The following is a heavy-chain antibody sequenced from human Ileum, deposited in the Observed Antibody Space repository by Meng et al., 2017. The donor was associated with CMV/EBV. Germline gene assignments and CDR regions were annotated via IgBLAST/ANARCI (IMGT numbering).Heavy chain of an antibody. CDR1: WFTVSADY. CDR3: AKSTDTPGSGWPEAFDI. V-gene: IGHV3-66*01. J-gene: IGHJ3*02. Sequence: EEQLMDSGGDLGQPGGXXXFSCAAVWFTVSADYISWVRQAPGKGLEWVSVIYSGGGNTYYADSVKDRFTISRDNSKNTLYLQMNNLRAEDTAVYYCAKSTDTPGSGWPEAFDIWGQGTMVTVSS. CDR2: IYSGGGNT. D-gene: IGHD6-25*01.